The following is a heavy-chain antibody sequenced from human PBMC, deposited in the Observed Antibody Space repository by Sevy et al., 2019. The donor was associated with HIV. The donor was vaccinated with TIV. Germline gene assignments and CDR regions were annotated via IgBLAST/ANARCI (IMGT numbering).Heavy chain of an antibody. D-gene: IGHD1-1*01. Sequence: SETLSLTCAVYGGSFSGYYWSWIRQPPGKGLERIGEISHSGRPNYNPSLKSRVTISVETSKNQFSLKLSSVTAADTAVYYCARDATTIDVFDYWGQGTLVTVSS. CDR2: ISHSGRP. CDR3: ARDATTIDVFDY. CDR1: GGSFSGYY. J-gene: IGHJ4*02. V-gene: IGHV4-34*01.